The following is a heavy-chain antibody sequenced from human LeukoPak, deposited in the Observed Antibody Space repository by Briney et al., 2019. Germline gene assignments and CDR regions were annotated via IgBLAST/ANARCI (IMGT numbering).Heavy chain of an antibody. CDR3: AVRLTTGRLGTANTWFDP. CDR2: VNQSGGS. D-gene: IGHD1-1*01. J-gene: IGHJ5*02. V-gene: IGHV4-34*01. Sequence: SETLSLTCAVYGESFDSFYWNWVRQAPGKGLEWLGEVNQSGGSDYNPALESRVAVSADASKRQFSLTLISVTAADTAVYYCAVRLTTGRLGTANTWFDPWGQGTLVSVSS. CDR1: GESFDSFY.